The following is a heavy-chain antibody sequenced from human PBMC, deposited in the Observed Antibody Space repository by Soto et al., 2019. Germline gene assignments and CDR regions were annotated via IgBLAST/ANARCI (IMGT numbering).Heavy chain of an antibody. CDR2: VYSTGST. CDR3: ARADRFGVSISSLDL. CDR1: GGSIKNYF. V-gene: IGHV4-59*01. D-gene: IGHD2-8*01. Sequence: SETLSLTCTVSGGSIKNYFCIFIRHSAGKWLEWMGYVYSTGSTHYNPSLKSRLTMSVDTSKSHFSLRLTSVTTADTATYYCARADRFGVSISSLDLWGQGILVTVSS. J-gene: IGHJ4*02.